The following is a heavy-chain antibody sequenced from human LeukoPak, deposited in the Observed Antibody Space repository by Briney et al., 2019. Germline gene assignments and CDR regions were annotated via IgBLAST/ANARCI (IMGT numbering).Heavy chain of an antibody. D-gene: IGHD4-17*01. CDR1: GGTFSSYA. J-gene: IGHJ4*02. CDR3: ARDATTVTTLGY. CDR2: IIPNFGIA. Sequence: ASVKVSCKASGGTFSSYAISWVRQAPGQGLEWMGRIIPNFGIANYAQKFQGRVTITADKSTSTAYMELSSLRSEDTAVYYCARDATTVTTLGYWGQGTLVTVSS. V-gene: IGHV1-69*04.